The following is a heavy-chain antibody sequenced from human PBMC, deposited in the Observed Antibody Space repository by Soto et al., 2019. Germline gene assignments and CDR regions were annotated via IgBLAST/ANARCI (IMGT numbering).Heavy chain of an antibody. CDR3: ARHGPCPGSYRITIFGMDV. V-gene: IGHV5-51*01. CDR2: IYPGDSDT. D-gene: IGHD3-3*01. Sequence: PGESLKISCKGSGYSFTSYWIGWVRQMPGKGLEWMGIIYPGDSDTRYSPSFQGQVTISADKSISTAYLQWSSLKASDTAMYYCARHGPCPGSYRITIFGMDVWGQGTTVTVSS. CDR1: GYSFTSYW. J-gene: IGHJ6*02.